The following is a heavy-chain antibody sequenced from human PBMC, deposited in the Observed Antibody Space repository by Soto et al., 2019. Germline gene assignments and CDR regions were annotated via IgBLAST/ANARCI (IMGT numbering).Heavy chain of an antibody. Sequence: SETLSLTCAVSGGSISSGGYSWSWIRQPPGKGLEWIGYIYHSGSTYYNPSLKSRVTISVDRSKNQFSLKLSSVTAADTAVYYCARVTTTRYCSGGSCYWGGTWFDPWGQGTLVTVSS. CDR1: GGSISSGGYS. CDR3: ARVTTTRYCSGGSCYWGGTWFDP. J-gene: IGHJ5*02. D-gene: IGHD2-15*01. V-gene: IGHV4-30-2*01. CDR2: IYHSGST.